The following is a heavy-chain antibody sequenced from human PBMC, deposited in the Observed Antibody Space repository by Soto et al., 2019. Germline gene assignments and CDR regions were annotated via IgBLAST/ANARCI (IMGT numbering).Heavy chain of an antibody. CDR3: ARDCSSTSCYWFRPYYYYMDV. V-gene: IGHV1-69*10. J-gene: IGHJ6*03. Sequence: SVKVSCKASGGTFSSYTISWVRQAPGQGLEWMGGIIPILGIANYAQKFQGRVTITADKSTSTAYMELSSLRSEDTAVYYCARDCSSTSCYWFRPYYYYMDVWGKGTTVTVSS. D-gene: IGHD2-2*01. CDR1: GGTFSSYT. CDR2: IIPILGIA.